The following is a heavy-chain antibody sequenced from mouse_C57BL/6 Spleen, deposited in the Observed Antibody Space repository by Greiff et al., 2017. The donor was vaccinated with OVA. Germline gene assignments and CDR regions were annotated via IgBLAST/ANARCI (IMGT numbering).Heavy chain of an antibody. V-gene: IGHV1-15*01. D-gene: IGHD2-5*01. Sequence: VKLVESGAELVRPGASVTLSCKASGYTFTDYEMHWVKQTPVHGLEWIGAIDPETGGTAYNQKFKGKAILTADKSSSTAYMELRSLTSEDSAVYYCTRKVYYSNYEGGFDYWGQGTTLTVSS. CDR1: GYTFTDYE. CDR2: IDPETGGT. CDR3: TRKVYYSNYEGGFDY. J-gene: IGHJ2*01.